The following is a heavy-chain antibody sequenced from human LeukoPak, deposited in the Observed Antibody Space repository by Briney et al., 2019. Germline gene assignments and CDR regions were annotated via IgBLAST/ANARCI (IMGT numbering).Heavy chain of an antibody. J-gene: IGHJ5*02. Sequence: QPGGSLRLSCAASGFTFSSYAMSWVRQAPGKGLEWVSAISGSGGSTYYADSVKGRFTISRDNSKNTLYLQMNSLRAADTAVYYCAKTGLIAAAGTWWFDPWGQGTLVTVSS. V-gene: IGHV3-23*01. CDR3: AKTGLIAAAGTWWFDP. D-gene: IGHD6-13*01. CDR2: ISGSGGST. CDR1: GFTFSSYA.